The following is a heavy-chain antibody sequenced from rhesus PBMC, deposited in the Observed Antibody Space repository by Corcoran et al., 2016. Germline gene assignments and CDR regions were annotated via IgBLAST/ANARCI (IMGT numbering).Heavy chain of an antibody. V-gene: IGHV4S10*01. CDR1: GGSISDSYR. CDR2: IYGSSTST. Sequence: QVQLQESGPGVVKPSETLSLTCAVSGGSISDSYRWSWIRQPPGKGLEWIGYIYGSSTSTHYNPSLKSRVTISKDTSKNQFSLKLSSVTAADTAVYYCARDRSGSWIEYYFDYWGQGVLVTVSS. D-gene: IGHD6-25*01. CDR3: ARDRSGSWIEYYFDY. J-gene: IGHJ4*01.